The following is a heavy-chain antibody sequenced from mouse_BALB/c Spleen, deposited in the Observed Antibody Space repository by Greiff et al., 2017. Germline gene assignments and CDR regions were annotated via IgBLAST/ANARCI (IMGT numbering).Heavy chain of an antibody. V-gene: IGHV1-7*01. CDR3: ARGGLGQGYFDY. CDR2: INPSTGYT. Sequence: VQLQQSGAELAKPGASVKMSCKASGYTFTSYWMHWVKQRPGQGLEWIGYINPSTGYTEYNQKFKDKATLTADKSSSTAYMQLSSLTSEDSAVYYCARGGLGQGYFDYWGQGTTLTVSS. J-gene: IGHJ2*01. D-gene: IGHD3-3*01. CDR1: GYTFTSYW.